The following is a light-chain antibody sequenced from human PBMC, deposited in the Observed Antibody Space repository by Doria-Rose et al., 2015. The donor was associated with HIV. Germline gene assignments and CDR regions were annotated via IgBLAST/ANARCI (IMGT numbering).Light chain of an antibody. CDR1: QSFSSTY. CDR2: DGS. Sequence: TQSPGTLSLSPGERATLSCRASQSFSSTYLAWYQRKPGQARSLLICDGSTRATGIPDRFSASGSGTDFTLTINRLEPEDFALYYCHQYGTSWTFGQGTKVEI. CDR3: HQYGTSWT. V-gene: IGKV3-20*01. J-gene: IGKJ1*01.